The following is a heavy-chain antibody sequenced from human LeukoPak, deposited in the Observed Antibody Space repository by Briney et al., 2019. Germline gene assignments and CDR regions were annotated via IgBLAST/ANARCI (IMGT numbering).Heavy chain of an antibody. D-gene: IGHD3-16*01. V-gene: IGHV3-23*01. CDR1: GFTFSSYA. J-gene: IGHJ4*02. Sequence: PGGSLRLSCAASGFTFSSYAMSWVRQAPGKGLEWVSGISGSGGSTYYADSVKGRFTISRDNSKNTLYLQMNSLRAEDTAVYYCAKDFAVTFGRVYDYWGQGTLVTVSS. CDR2: ISGSGGST. CDR3: AKDFAVTFGRVYDY.